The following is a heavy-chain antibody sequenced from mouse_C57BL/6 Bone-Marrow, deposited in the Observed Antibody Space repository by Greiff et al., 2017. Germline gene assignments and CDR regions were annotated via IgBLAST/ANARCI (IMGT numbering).Heavy chain of an antibody. CDR2: ISDGGSYT. D-gene: IGHD1-1*01. V-gene: IGHV5-4*03. CDR3: ARGVTTVDYFDY. CDR1: GFTFSSYA. J-gene: IGHJ2*01. Sequence: EVKLVESGGVLVKPGGSLKLSCAASGFTFSSYAMSWVRQTPGKRLEWVATISDGGSYTYYTENVKGRFTISRDNSKNNLYLQMSHLKSEDTAMYYCARGVTTVDYFDYWGQGTTLTVSS.